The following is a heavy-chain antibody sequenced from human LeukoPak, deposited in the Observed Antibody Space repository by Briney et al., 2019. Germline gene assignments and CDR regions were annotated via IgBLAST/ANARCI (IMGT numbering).Heavy chain of an antibody. D-gene: IGHD2-15*01. Sequence: GRSLSLSCAASGFTFSSYGMHWVCQAPGKGLEWVAVMSYDGSYKYHADSVKGRFSISRDNSKNTLYLQMNSLRVEDTAVYYCAKGLIYCSGGSCSGGYFDSWAPGTVLTVSS. CDR3: AKGLIYCSGGSCSGGYFDS. J-gene: IGHJ4*02. V-gene: IGHV3-30*18. CDR1: GFTFSSYG. CDR2: MSYDGSYK.